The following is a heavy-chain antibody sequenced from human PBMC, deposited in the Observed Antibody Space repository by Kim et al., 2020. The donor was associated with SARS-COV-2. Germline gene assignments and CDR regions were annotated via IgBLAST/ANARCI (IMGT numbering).Heavy chain of an antibody. J-gene: IGHJ2*01. CDR3: ARDAEYDILTGYYKTGSWYFDL. Sequence: SETLSLTCTVSGGSISSYYWSWIRQPPGKGLEWIGYIYYSGSTNYNPSLKSRVTISVDTSKNQFSLKLSSVTAADTAVYYCARDAEYDILTGYYKTGSWYFDLWGRGTLVTVSS. CDR2: IYYSGST. V-gene: IGHV4-59*13. D-gene: IGHD3-9*01. CDR1: GGSISSYY.